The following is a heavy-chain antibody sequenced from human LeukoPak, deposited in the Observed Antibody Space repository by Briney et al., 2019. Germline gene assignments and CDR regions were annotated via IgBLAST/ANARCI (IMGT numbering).Heavy chain of an antibody. J-gene: IGHJ6*02. V-gene: IGHV5-51*01. CDR1: GYSFTSYW. D-gene: IGHD4-17*01. CDR3: ARLWPGDYGNANYYYYGMDV. CDR2: IYPGDSDT. Sequence: GESLKISCKGSGYSFTSYWIGWVRQMPGKGLEWMGIIYPGDSDTRYSPSFQGQVTISADKSISTAYLQWSSLKASDTAMYYCARLWPGDYGNANYYYYGMDVWGQGTTVTVSS.